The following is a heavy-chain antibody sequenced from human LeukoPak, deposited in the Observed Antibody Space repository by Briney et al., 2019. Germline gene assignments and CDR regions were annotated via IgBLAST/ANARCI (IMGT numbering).Heavy chain of an antibody. CDR2: IYYSGST. V-gene: IGHV4-30-4*01. J-gene: IGHJ4*02. D-gene: IGHD3-22*01. CDR3: ASSKNRRYYYDSSGYLS. Sequence: SETLSLTCTVSGGSISSGDYYWSWIRQPPGKGLEWIAYIYYSGSTYYNPSLKSRVTISVDTSKNQFSLKLSSVTAADTAVYYCASSKNRRYYYDSSGYLSWGQGTLVTVSS. CDR1: GGSISSGDYY.